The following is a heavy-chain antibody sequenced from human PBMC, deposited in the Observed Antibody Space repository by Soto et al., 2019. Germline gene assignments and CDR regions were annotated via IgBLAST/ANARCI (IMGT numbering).Heavy chain of an antibody. CDR1: GGSISGGTYY. D-gene: IGHD2-2*01. Sequence: LSLTCTVSGGSISGGTYYWSWIRQPPGQGLEWIGYIYFSGSTYYNPSLKSRVIISVDTSKNQFSLRLSSVTAADTAVYYCARDMCSSTSCLPRGYYYGMDVWGQGTTVTVSS. CDR3: ARDMCSSTSCLPRGYYYGMDV. J-gene: IGHJ6*02. V-gene: IGHV4-31*03. CDR2: IYFSGST.